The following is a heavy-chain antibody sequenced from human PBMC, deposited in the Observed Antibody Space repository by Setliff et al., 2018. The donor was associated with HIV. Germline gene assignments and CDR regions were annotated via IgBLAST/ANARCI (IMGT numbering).Heavy chain of an antibody. J-gene: IGHJ6*02. CDR3: ARKLQPGYGMDV. CDR1: GFIFSDYW. Sequence: GGSLRLSCAASGFIFSDYWMSWVRQAPGKGLEWVANINQDGNEKNYVDSVKGRFTISRDNTKNSLYLQMDSLRAADTTVYYCARKLQPGYGMDVWGQGTTVTVS. V-gene: IGHV3-7*01. CDR2: INQDGNEK. D-gene: IGHD5-18*01.